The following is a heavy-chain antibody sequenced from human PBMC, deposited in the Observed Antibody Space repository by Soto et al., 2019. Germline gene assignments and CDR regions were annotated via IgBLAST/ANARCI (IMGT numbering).Heavy chain of an antibody. CDR2: INQTGGS. CDR1: GGSFSGYS. CDR3: ARGRGAGYCGEGSCHRYFQH. Sequence: QVQLQQWGAGLLKPSETLSLTCAVYGGSFSGYSWNWIRQPPGKGLEWIGEINQTGGSNYNPSLRSRVTISVDTSKNHFSLKLNSVSAADTAMYYCARGRGAGYCGEGSCHRYFQHWGQGTLVTVSS. V-gene: IGHV4-34*01. J-gene: IGHJ1*01. D-gene: IGHD2-15*01.